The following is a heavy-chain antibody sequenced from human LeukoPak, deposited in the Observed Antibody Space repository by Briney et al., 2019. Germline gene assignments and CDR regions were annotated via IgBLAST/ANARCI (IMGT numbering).Heavy chain of an antibody. CDR3: AIDYGDYYAYFDY. CDR2: ICYSGST. CDR1: GGSISSSSYY. Sequence: SETLSLTCTVSGGSISSSSYYWGWIRQPPGKGLEWIGSICYSGSTYYNPSLKSRVTISVDTSKNQFSLKLSSVTAADTAVYYCAIDYGDYYAYFDYWGQGTLVTVSS. D-gene: IGHD4-17*01. V-gene: IGHV4-39*02. J-gene: IGHJ4*02.